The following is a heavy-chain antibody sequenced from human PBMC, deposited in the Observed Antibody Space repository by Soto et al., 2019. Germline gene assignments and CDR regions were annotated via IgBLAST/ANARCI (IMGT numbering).Heavy chain of an antibody. CDR1: GFTFSSYW. J-gene: IGHJ6*03. D-gene: IGHD3-10*01. Sequence: EVQLVESGGGLVQPGGSLRLSCEASGFTFSSYWMHWVRQAPGKGLVWVSRIKGDRSSTSYADSVKGRFTISRDNARNTLYLQMNSLRAEDTALYYCARGAGGYYYMDVWGKGTTVTVSS. CDR2: IKGDRSST. V-gene: IGHV3-74*01. CDR3: ARGAGGYYYMDV.